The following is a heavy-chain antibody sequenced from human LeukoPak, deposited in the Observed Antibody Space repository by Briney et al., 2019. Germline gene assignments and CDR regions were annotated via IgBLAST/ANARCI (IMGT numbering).Heavy chain of an antibody. CDR1: GGSISSYY. D-gene: IGHD3-22*01. Sequence: SETLFLTCTVSGGSISSYYWNWIRQPPGKGLEWIGYIYYSGSTNYNPSLKSRVTISVDTSKNQFSLKLSSVTAADTAVYYCARGADSSGYYSIFYFDYWGQGTLVTVSS. CDR3: ARGADSSGYYSIFYFDY. CDR2: IYYSGST. J-gene: IGHJ4*02. V-gene: IGHV4-59*01.